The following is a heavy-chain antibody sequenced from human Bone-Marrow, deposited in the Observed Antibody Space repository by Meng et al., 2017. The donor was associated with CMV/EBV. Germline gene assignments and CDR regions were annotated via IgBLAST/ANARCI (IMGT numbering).Heavy chain of an antibody. V-gene: IGHV3-30*04. Sequence: GESLKISCAASGFTFNTYAMHWVRQAPGKGLEWVAVISYEGSNKYTADSVQGRLTISRDNSKNNLYLQMNSLTVEDTAVYYCVRDKGGDSMIAVLIERFGMDVWGQGTTVTGSS. CDR3: VRDKGGDSMIAVLIERFGMDV. CDR2: ISYEGSNK. D-gene: IGHD3-22*01. CDR1: GFTFNTYA. J-gene: IGHJ6*02.